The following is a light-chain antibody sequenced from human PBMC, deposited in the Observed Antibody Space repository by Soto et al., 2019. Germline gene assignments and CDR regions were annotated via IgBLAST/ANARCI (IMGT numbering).Light chain of an antibody. J-gene: IGKJ5*01. CDR1: QSVTSY. Sequence: EIVLTQSTATLSLSPVEISTLSCRASQSVTSYLAWYQQKPGQAPRLLIYDVSNRASGIPARFSGSGSETDFTLTISSLEPEDFAVYYCQQRSDWPLTFGQGTRLEIK. CDR3: QQRSDWPLT. CDR2: DVS. V-gene: IGKV3-11*01.